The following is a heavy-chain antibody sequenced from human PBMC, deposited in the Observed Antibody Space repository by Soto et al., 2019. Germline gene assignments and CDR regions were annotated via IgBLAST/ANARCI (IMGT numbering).Heavy chain of an antibody. CDR2: ISYSGETK. D-gene: IGHD2-15*01. CDR3: VRGVVVVVGSTAENFDH. V-gene: IGHV3-48*02. CDR1: GFTFTKYS. Sequence: GGSLRLSCVTSGFTFTKYSMNWVRQAPGKGLEWVSYISYSGETKYYADSLKGRYAISRDDAKNSVYLQMNSLRDEDAAFYYCVRGVVVVVGSTAENFDHWGQGTLVTVSS. J-gene: IGHJ4*02.